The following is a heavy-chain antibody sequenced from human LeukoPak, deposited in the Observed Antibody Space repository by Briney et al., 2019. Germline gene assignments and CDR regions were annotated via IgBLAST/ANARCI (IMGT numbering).Heavy chain of an antibody. D-gene: IGHD3-22*01. V-gene: IGHV3-15*01. CDR1: GFTFSSAW. J-gene: IGHJ4*02. CDR3: TTVRPGTSGYSY. CDR2: VRSKADGGTT. Sequence: GGSLRLSCAASGFTFSSAWMTWVRQAPGKGLEWVGRVRSKADGGTTDYAAPAKGRFTISRDDSENTVFLQMNSLKTEDTAVYYCTTVRPGTSGYSYWGQGTLVTVSS.